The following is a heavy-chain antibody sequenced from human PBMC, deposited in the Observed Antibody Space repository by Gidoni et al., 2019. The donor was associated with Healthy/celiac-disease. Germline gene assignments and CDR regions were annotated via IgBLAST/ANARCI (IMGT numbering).Heavy chain of an antibody. V-gene: IGHV1-69*01. D-gene: IGHD4-17*01. Sequence: QVQLVQSGAEVKTPGSSVKASCKASGCTFSSYATSWVRQAPGQGLEWMGGLIPILGTANNAQKFQGRVTITADESTSTAYMELSSLRSEDTAVYYGARDETTVTTGGAYNWFDPWGQGTLVTVSS. CDR1: GCTFSSYA. CDR2: LIPILGTA. J-gene: IGHJ5*02. CDR3: ARDETTVTTGGAYNWFDP.